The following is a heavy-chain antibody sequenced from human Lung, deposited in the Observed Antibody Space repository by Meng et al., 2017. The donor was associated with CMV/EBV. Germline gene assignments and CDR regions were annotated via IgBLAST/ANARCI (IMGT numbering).Heavy chain of an antibody. CDR2: ISFDGSNK. D-gene: IGHD6-6*01. V-gene: IGHV3-30*04. CDR1: GFPFSRYA. Sequence: GGSLRLSCAASGFPFSRYAMHWVRQAPGKGLEWVAVISFDGSNKYYADSVKGRFTISRDISKNTLYLQMNSLRAEDTAVYYCARDALYSTSAAFDIWGQGTMVTVSS. CDR3: ARDALYSTSAAFDI. J-gene: IGHJ3*02.